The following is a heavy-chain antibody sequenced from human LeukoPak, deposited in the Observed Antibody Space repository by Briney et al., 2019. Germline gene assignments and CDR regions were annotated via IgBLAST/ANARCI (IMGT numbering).Heavy chain of an antibody. J-gene: IGHJ3*02. CDR1: GGSISSGSYY. V-gene: IGHV4-61*02. CDR2: IYTSGST. Sequence: SETLSLTCTVSGGSISSGSYYWSWIRQPAGKGLEWIGRIYTSGSTNYNPSLKSRVTISVDTSKNQFSLKLSSVTAADTAVYYCARDATPNNDYGGNDAFDIWGQGTMVTVSS. D-gene: IGHD4-23*01. CDR3: ARDATPNNDYGGNDAFDI.